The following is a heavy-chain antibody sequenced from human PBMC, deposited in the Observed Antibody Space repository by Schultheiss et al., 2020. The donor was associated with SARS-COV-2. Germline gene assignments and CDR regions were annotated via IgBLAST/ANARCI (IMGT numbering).Heavy chain of an antibody. CDR2: IKSKTDGGTT. V-gene: IGHV3-15*01. CDR1: GFTFSNAW. CDR3: TRPDYDFWSGYSDYGMDV. Sequence: GESLKISCAASGFTFSNAWMSWVRQAPGKGLEWVGRIKSKTDGGTTDYAAPVKGRFTISRDDSKSIAYLQMNSLKTEDTAVYYCTRPDYDFWSGYSDYGMDVWGQGTTVTVSS. J-gene: IGHJ6*02. D-gene: IGHD3-3*01.